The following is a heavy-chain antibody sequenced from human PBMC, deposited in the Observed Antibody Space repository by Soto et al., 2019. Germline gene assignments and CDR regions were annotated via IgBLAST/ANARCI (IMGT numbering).Heavy chain of an antibody. D-gene: IGHD1-26*01. CDR2: IWHDGNNK. J-gene: IGHJ6*02. Sequence: VGSLRLSCAASGFTFSNYGMHWVRQAPGKGLEWVAIIWHDGNNKYYADSVRGRFIISRDNSKNRLYLQMNSLRAEDTAVYYCASDLVGASDSYGLDVWGHGTPVTVSS. CDR3: ASDLVGASDSYGLDV. V-gene: IGHV3-33*01. CDR1: GFTFSNYG.